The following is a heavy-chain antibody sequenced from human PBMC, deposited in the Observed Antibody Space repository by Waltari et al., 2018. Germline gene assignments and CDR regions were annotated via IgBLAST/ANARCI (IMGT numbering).Heavy chain of an antibody. CDR3: ARDKAGFNYGDYVRYYYYGMDV. D-gene: IGHD4-17*01. Sequence: QVQLQESGPGLVKPSQTLSLTCTVSGGSISSGSYYWSWIRQPAGKGLEWIGYIYTRGSTNYNPSRKSRVTISVDTTKNQFSLKLSSVTAADTAVYYWARDKAGFNYGDYVRYYYYGMDVWGQGTTVTVSS. V-gene: IGHV4-61*09. CDR2: IYTRGST. CDR1: GGSISSGSYY. J-gene: IGHJ6*02.